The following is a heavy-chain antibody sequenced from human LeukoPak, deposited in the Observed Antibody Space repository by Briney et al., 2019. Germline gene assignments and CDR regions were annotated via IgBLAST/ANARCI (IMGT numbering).Heavy chain of an antibody. CDR2: MNPNSGNT. CDR3: ARGSGGVAVAGNGFLSYYYYMDV. Sequence: ASVKVSCKASGYTFTSYDINWVRQATGQGLEWMGWMNPNSGNTGYAQKFQGRVTVTRNTSISTAYMELSSLRSEDTAVYYCARGSGGVAVAGNGFLSYYYYMDVWGKGTTVTVSS. V-gene: IGHV1-8*01. D-gene: IGHD6-19*01. J-gene: IGHJ6*03. CDR1: GYTFTSYD.